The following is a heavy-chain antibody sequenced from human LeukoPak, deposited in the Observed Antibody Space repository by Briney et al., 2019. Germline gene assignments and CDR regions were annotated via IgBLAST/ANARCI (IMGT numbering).Heavy chain of an antibody. CDR1: GGSISSSSYY. Sequence: SETLSLTCTVSGGSISSSSYYWGWLRQPPGKGLEWIGSIHYSGSTNYNPSLKSRVTISVDTSKNQFSLKLSSVTAADTAVYYCARGYCSGGSCYSYYYYNYMDVWGKGTTVTVSS. D-gene: IGHD2-15*01. J-gene: IGHJ6*03. V-gene: IGHV4-39*07. CDR2: IHYSGST. CDR3: ARGYCSGGSCYSYYYYNYMDV.